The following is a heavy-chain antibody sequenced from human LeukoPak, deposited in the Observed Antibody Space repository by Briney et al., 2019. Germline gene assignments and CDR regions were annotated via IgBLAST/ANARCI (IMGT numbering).Heavy chain of an antibody. Sequence: ASVRVSCKASGYTFSNYDINWVRQATGQGLEWMGWMNPKSGNTGYAQKFQGRDTMTRDTSISTAYMELSSLTSDDTAVYYCARGPRDYDESIRYNWFDPWGQGTLVTVSS. D-gene: IGHD4-17*01. J-gene: IGHJ5*02. V-gene: IGHV1-8*01. CDR1: GYTFSNYD. CDR3: ARGPRDYDESIRYNWFDP. CDR2: MNPKSGNT.